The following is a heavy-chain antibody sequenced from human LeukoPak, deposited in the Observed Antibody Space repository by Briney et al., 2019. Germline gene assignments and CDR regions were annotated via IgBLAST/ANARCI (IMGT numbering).Heavy chain of an antibody. D-gene: IGHD3-9*01. V-gene: IGHV3-53*01. Sequence: GGSLRLSCAASGFTVNTNYMGWVRQAPGKGLEWVSVFYSGASKYYADSVKGRFTISRDNSKNTLYLHMNSLRVEDTAVYYCARDSGFSGYLDWLPTDFFFMDVWGKGTTVTVS. CDR1: GFTVNTNY. J-gene: IGHJ6*03. CDR2: FYSGASK. CDR3: ARDSGFSGYLDWLPTDFFFMDV.